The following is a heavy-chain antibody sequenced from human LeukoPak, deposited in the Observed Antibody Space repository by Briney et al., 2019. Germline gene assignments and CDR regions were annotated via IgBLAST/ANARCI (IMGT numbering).Heavy chain of an antibody. D-gene: IGHD3-10*01. V-gene: IGHV4-34*01. Sequence: SETLSLTCAVSGGPFSGYFWSWICQSSGKGLEWIGEIHNSGTTNYNPSLNSRVTISEDTSKNQLYLNLSSVTAADTAVYYCARRYYYNLGSFPFDFWGQGTLVTVSS. J-gene: IGHJ4*02. CDR3: ARRYYYNLGSFPFDF. CDR1: GGPFSGYF. CDR2: IHNSGTT.